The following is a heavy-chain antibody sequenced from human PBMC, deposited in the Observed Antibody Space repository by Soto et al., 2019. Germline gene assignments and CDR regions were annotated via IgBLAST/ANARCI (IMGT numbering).Heavy chain of an antibody. CDR2: IYSDGRT. V-gene: IGHV3-66*01. J-gene: IGHJ2*01. CDR3: AREGAISRGGDSHYYFRSAWYFDL. CDR1: GFTVSSNN. D-gene: IGHD3-10*02. Sequence: EVQLVESGGGLVQPGGSLRLSCAASGFTVSSNNMNWVRQAPGEGPEWVSVIYSDGRTYFADSVKGRFTISRDNSKNTLYXXXNXLREEDTAVYYCAREGAISRGGDSHYYFRSAWYFDLWGRGTLVTVSS.